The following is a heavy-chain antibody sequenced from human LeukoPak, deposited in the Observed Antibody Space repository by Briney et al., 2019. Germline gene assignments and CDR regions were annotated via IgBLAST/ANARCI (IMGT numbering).Heavy chain of an antibody. CDR1: GLTFSSYG. V-gene: IGHV3-33*01. Sequence: PGGSLRLSCAASGLTFSSYGVHWVRQAPGRGLEWVAVIWYDGSNKYYADSVKGRFTISRDNSKNTLYLQMNSLRAEDTAVYYCARGLGATDFFDYWGQGTLVTVSS. D-gene: IGHD1-26*01. CDR2: IWYDGSNK. J-gene: IGHJ4*02. CDR3: ARGLGATDFFDY.